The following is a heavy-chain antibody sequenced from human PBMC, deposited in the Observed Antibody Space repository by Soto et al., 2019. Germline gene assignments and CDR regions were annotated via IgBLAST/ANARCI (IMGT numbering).Heavy chain of an antibody. CDR1: GFTFSSYA. J-gene: IGHJ6*02. D-gene: IGHD1-26*01. CDR3: SRVAYSNYGMDV. Sequence: GGSLRLSCAASGFTFSSYAMSWVRQAPGKGLEWVAFIRSNPYGGTAEYAASVKGRFTISRDDSKSVAYLQMNSLKAEDKAVYYCSRVAYSNYGMDVWGQGTTVTV. V-gene: IGHV3-49*04. CDR2: IRSNPYGGTA.